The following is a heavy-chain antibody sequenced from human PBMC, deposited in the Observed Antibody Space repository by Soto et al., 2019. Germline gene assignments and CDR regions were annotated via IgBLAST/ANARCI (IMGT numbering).Heavy chain of an antibody. J-gene: IGHJ6*02. CDR3: ARDPLYCTNGVCYARVADYGMDV. CDR2: IIPIFGTA. V-gene: IGHV1-69*01. CDR1: GGTFSSYA. D-gene: IGHD2-8*01. Sequence: QVQLVQSGAEVKKPGSSVKVSCKASGGTFSSYAISWVRQAPGQGLEWMGGIIPIFGTANYAQKFQGRVTITADESTSTAYMELSSLRSEDTAVYYCARDPLYCTNGVCYARVADYGMDVWGQGTTVTVSS.